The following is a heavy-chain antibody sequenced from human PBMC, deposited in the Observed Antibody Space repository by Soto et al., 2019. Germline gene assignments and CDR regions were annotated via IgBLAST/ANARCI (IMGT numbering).Heavy chain of an antibody. CDR3: AREYTVTRYYYYGMDV. J-gene: IGHJ6*02. D-gene: IGHD4-17*01. CDR1: GFTFSRYA. V-gene: IGHV3-30-3*01. CDR2: ISNDGSNE. Sequence: QVQLVESGGGVVQPGRSLRLFCAASGFTFSRYAMHWVRQAPGKGLEWVAVISNDGSNEYYADSVKGRFTISRDNSKNTLHLQMNSLRAEDTAVYYCAREYTVTRYYYYGMDVWGQGTMVTVSS.